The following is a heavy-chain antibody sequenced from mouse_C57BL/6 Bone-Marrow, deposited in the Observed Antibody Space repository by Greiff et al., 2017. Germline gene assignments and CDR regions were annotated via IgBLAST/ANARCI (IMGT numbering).Heavy chain of an antibody. CDR2: IDPENGDT. V-gene: IGHV14-4*01. CDR1: GFNFKDYY. CDR3: TSNYYWYLDV. J-gene: IGHJ1*03. D-gene: IGHD2-5*01. Sequence: VQLQQSGAELVRPGASVKVSCTASGFNFKDYYMHWVKQRPEQGLEWIGWIDPENGDTEYASKFQGKATITADTSSNTAYMQLSSLTSEDTAVYYCTSNYYWYLDVWGKGTTVTVSS.